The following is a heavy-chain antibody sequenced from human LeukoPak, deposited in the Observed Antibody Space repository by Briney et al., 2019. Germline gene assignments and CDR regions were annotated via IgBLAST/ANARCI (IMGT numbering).Heavy chain of an antibody. Sequence: ASVKVSCKTSGYTFTGYFIYWVRQAPGQGLEWMVWINPNNGGTSNLQKFKGRVAMTRNTSISTDYMDLSRLRSDDTAVYYCARGRAGDYFDYWGQGTLVTVSS. CDR3: ARGRAGDYFDY. CDR2: INPNNGGT. J-gene: IGHJ4*02. CDR1: GYTFTGYF. V-gene: IGHV1-2*02.